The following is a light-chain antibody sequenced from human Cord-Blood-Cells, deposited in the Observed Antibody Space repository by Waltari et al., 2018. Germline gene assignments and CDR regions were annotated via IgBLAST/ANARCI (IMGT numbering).Light chain of an antibody. V-gene: IGKV4-1*01. Sequence: DIVMTQSPDYLAVSLGERATINCKSSQSVLYSSNNKNYLDWYQQKPGQPPKLLIYWASTRESGVPDRFSGSGSGTDFTLTISSLQAEDVAVYYCQQYYSTPLTFGGGTKVEIK. CDR1: QSVLYSSNNKNY. CDR3: QQYYSTPLT. J-gene: IGKJ4*01. CDR2: WAS.